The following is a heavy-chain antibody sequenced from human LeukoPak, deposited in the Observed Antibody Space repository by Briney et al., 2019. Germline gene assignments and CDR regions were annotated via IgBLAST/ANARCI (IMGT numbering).Heavy chain of an antibody. CDR1: GFTFSDYA. Sequence: GGSLRLSCVASGFTFSDYAMNWVRQAPGKGLEWVSYISGSSGTIYYADSVKGRFTIPRDNAKNSLYLQMNSLRAEDTAVYYCARRSEFGVLYYMDVWGKGTTVTLSS. CDR2: ISGSSGTI. V-gene: IGHV3-48*01. J-gene: IGHJ6*03. D-gene: IGHD3-16*01. CDR3: ARRSEFGVLYYMDV.